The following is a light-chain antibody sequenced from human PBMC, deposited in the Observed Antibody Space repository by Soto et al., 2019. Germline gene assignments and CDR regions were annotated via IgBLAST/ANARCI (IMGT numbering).Light chain of an antibody. CDR1: QTIRTY. V-gene: IGKV1-39*01. Sequence: DIQMTQSPSSLSASVGDRVTLICRASQTIRTYLNWYQQKPGKAPKPLIYDASSLHSGVPSRFSGSASGTDFTLTISSLQPEDFATSYCQQGYSTPIPVGQGTRLEIK. CDR2: DAS. J-gene: IGKJ5*01. CDR3: QQGYSTPIP.